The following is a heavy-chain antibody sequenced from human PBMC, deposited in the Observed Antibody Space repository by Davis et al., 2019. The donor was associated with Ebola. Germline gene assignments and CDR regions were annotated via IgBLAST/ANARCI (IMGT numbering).Heavy chain of an antibody. V-gene: IGHV3-30-3*01. CDR2: ISYDGSNK. CDR1: GFTFSSYA. J-gene: IGHJ3*02. D-gene: IGHD2-15*01. CDR3: ARDCSGGSCWAFDI. Sequence: PGGSLRLSCAASGFTFSSYAMHWVRQAPGKGLEWVAVISYDGSNKYYADSVKGRFTISRDNAKNSLYLQMNSLRAEDTAVYYCARDCSGGSCWAFDIWGQGTMVTVSS.